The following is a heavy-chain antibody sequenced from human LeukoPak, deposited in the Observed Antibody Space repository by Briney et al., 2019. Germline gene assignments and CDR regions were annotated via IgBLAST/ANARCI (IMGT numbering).Heavy chain of an antibody. CDR2: INGSGTNL. CDR3: ASGSGSHSY. CDR1: GFTFSDSF. V-gene: IGHV3-11*04. J-gene: IGHJ4*02. Sequence: GGSLRLSCAASGFTFSDSFMSWIRQAPGKGLQWLAYINGSGTNLYYADAVRGRFTISRDNAKNSLYLQMNSLRAEDTAVYYCASGSGSHSYWGQGTLVTVSS. D-gene: IGHD3-10*01.